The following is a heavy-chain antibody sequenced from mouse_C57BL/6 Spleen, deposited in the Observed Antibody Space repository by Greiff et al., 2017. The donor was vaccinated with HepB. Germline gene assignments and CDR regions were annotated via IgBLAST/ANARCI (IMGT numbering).Heavy chain of an antibody. CDR1: GYTFTSYG. J-gene: IGHJ4*01. V-gene: IGHV1-81*01. D-gene: IGHD1-1*01. CDR3: AREGGYYYGSGRTMDY. CDR2: IYPRSGNT. Sequence: VQLQQSGAELARPGASVKLSCKASGYTFTSYGISWVKQRTGQDLEWIGEIYPRSGNTYYNEKFKGKATLTADKSSSTAYMELRSLTSEDSAVYFCAREGGYYYGSGRTMDYWGQGTSVTVSS.